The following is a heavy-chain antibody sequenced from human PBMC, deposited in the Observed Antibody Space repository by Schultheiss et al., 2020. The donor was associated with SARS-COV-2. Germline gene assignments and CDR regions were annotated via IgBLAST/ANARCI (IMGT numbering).Heavy chain of an antibody. CDR2: VFYSGST. CDR3: ASLTWVAGPFDH. D-gene: IGHD6-19*01. V-gene: IGHV4-59*08. J-gene: IGHJ4*02. CDR1: GASINSYY. Sequence: ETLSLTCTVSGASINSYYWSWIRQPPGKGLEYIGYVFYSGSTNYNPSLKSRATLSLDTSNNQFSLRLRSVTAADTAVYYCASLTWVAGPFDHWGQGTLVTVSS.